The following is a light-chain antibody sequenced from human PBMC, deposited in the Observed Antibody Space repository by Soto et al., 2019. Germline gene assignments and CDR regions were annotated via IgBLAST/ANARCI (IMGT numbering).Light chain of an antibody. CDR2: ENN. CDR1: SSNIGNNY. V-gene: IGLV1-51*02. J-gene: IGLJ1*01. CDR3: GTWVSSLSAPYV. Sequence: QSVLTQPPSVSAAPGQKVTISCSGSSSNIGNNYVSWYQQLPGTAPKLLIFENNKRPSGIPDRFSGSKSGTSATLGITGLQTGDEANYYCGTWVSSLSAPYVFGTGTKVPVL.